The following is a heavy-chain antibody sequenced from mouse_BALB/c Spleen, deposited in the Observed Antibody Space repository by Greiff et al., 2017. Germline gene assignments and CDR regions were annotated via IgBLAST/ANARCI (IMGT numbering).Heavy chain of an antibody. CDR1: GFAFSSYD. Sequence: EVKLVESGGGLVKPGGSLKLSCAASGFAFSSYDMSWVRQTPEKRLEWVAYISSGGGSTYYPDTVKGRFTISRDNAKNTLYLQMSSLKSEDTAMYYCARHKLDYWGQGTSVTVSS. CDR3: ARHKLDY. V-gene: IGHV5-12-1*01. J-gene: IGHJ4*01. CDR2: ISSGGGST.